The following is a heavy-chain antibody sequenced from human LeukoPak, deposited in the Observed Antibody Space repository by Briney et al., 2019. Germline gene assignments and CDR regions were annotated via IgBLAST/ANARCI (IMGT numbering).Heavy chain of an antibody. CDR3: ATDRDTIVGANFDY. D-gene: IGHD1-26*01. V-gene: IGHV3-7*01. J-gene: IGHJ4*02. CDR2: IKQDGSQK. Sequence: GGSLRLSCAASGFTFSSYWMNWVRQAAGKGLEWVANIKQDGSQKYYVDSVKGRFTISRDNAKNSLYLQMNSLRAEDTAVYYCATDRDTIVGANFDYWGQGTLVTVSS. CDR1: GFTFSSYW.